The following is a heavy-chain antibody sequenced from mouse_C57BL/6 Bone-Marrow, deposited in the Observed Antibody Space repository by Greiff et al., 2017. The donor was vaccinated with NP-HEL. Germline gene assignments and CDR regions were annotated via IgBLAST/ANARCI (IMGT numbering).Heavy chain of an antibody. CDR1: GYTFTSYW. V-gene: IGHV1-72*01. CDR3: GRSEAYYSTLDY. D-gene: IGHD2-5*01. Sequence: QVQLKQPGAELVKPGASVKLSCKASGYTFTSYWMHWVKQRPGRGLEWIGRIAPNSGDTKYNEKFKSKATLTVDKPSSTAYMQLGSLSSEDSAVYYCGRSEAYYSTLDYWGQGTTLTVSS. CDR2: IAPNSGDT. J-gene: IGHJ2*01.